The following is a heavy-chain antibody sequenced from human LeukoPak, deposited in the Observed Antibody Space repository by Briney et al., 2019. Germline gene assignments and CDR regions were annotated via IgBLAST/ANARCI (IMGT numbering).Heavy chain of an antibody. Sequence: GGSLRLSCAASGFTFSSYGMSWVRQAPGKGLEWVSAISGSGGSTYYADSVKGRSTISRDNSKNTLYLQMNSLRAEDTAVYYCAKDYPDSGYSGYDYGLFDYWGQGTLVTVSS. CDR2: ISGSGGST. V-gene: IGHV3-23*01. CDR1: GFTFSSYG. J-gene: IGHJ4*02. D-gene: IGHD5-12*01. CDR3: AKDYPDSGYSGYDYGLFDY.